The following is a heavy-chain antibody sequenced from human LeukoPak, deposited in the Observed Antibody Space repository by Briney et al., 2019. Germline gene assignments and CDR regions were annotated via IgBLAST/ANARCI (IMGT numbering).Heavy chain of an antibody. CDR1: GFTFREYS. CDR2: ISISGSII. D-gene: IGHD4-11*01. Sequence: GGSLSLSCAASGFTFREYSMRWLRQAPGKGLEWVSNISISGSIIYYADSVKGRFTISRDNAKNTLSLQINHLRAEHTAVFYYTRARDYSNDLVYWGQGALVTVSS. CDR3: TRARDYSNDLVY. V-gene: IGHV3-11*04. J-gene: IGHJ4*02.